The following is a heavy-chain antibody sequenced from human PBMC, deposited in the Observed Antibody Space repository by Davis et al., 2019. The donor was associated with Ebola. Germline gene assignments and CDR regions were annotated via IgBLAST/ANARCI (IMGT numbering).Heavy chain of an antibody. V-gene: IGHV3-72*01. J-gene: IGHJ4*02. D-gene: IGHD2-2*01. CDR3: ARLGVVPAAMPASNGY. CDR2: IRSKANSYAT. CDR1: GFTFSDYY. Sequence: GESLKISCAASGFTFSDYYMSWIRQAPGKVLEWVGRIRSKANSYATAYAASVKGRFTISRDNAKNSLYLQMNSLRAEDTAVYYCARLGVVPAAMPASNGYWGQGTLVTVSS.